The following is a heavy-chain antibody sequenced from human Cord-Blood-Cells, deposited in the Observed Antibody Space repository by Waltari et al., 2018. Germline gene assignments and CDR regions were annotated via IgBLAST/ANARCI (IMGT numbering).Heavy chain of an antibody. J-gene: IGHJ4*02. CDR2: IYYSGST. D-gene: IGHD3-10*01. CDR1: GGSISSSSYY. CDR3: ARQGGYYGSGSYYDY. Sequence: QLQLQESGPGLVKPSETLSLTCTVSGGSISSSSYYWGWIRQHPGKGLEWIGSIYYSGSTYYNPSLKSRVTISVDTSKNQFSLKLSSVTAADTAVYYCARQGGYYGSGSYYDYWGQGTLVTVSS. V-gene: IGHV4-39*01.